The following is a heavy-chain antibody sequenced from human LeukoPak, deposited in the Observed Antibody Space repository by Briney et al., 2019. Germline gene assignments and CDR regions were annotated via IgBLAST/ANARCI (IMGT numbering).Heavy chain of an antibody. J-gene: IGHJ3*02. Sequence: GASVKVSCKASGYTFTSYAMHWVRQAPGQRLEWMGWINAGNGNTKYSQEFQGRVTITRDTSASTDYMELSSLRSEDMAVYYCAREHRFGEDAFDIWGQGTMVTVSS. CDR3: AREHRFGEDAFDI. D-gene: IGHD3-16*01. CDR2: INAGNGNT. V-gene: IGHV1-3*03. CDR1: GYTFTSYA.